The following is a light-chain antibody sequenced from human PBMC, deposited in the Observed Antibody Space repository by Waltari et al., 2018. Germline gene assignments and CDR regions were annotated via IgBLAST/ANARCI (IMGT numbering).Light chain of an antibody. V-gene: IGKV3-20*01. CDR1: QSLSGDY. J-gene: IGKJ5*01. CDR3: QQYGNSPFA. CDR2: DVS. Sequence: ESVLTQSPGTLPLYPGERVTLSCRASQSLSGDYVAWYQQKPGQAPRLLFYDVSRRATGVPDRFSASGSGTDFTLTISRLEPGDFAVYYCQQYGNSPFAFGQGTRLEIK.